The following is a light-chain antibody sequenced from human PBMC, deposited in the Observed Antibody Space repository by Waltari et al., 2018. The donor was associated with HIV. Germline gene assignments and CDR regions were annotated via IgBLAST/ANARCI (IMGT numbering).Light chain of an antibody. V-gene: IGLV2-14*01. J-gene: IGLJ2*01. CDR3: TSHTNTDTVV. CDR1: SSDIGDSDY. Sequence: QSALTQPASVSGSPGQSITISCTGTSSDIGDSDYVSWYQQHPGQAPKLLIYEVRDLPSGVSDRFSGSKSGNTASLTSSGLQAEDEAHYHCTSHTNTDTVVFGGGTMVTVL. CDR2: EVR.